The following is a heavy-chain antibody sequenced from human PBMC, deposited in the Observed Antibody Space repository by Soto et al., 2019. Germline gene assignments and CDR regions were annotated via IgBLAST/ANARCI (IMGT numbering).Heavy chain of an antibody. Sequence: GASVKVSCKASGGTSSSYAISWVRQAPGQGLEWMGGIIPIFGTANYAQKFQGRVTITADESTSTAYMELSSLRSEDTAVYYCARHVSFSRLRNYYYGMDVWGQGTTVTVSS. CDR3: ARHVSFSRLRNYYYGMDV. CDR2: IIPIFGTA. V-gene: IGHV1-69*13. J-gene: IGHJ6*02. CDR1: GGTSSSYA. D-gene: IGHD4-17*01.